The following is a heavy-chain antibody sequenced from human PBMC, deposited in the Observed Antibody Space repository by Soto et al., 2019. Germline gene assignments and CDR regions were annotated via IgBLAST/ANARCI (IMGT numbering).Heavy chain of an antibody. J-gene: IGHJ4*02. V-gene: IGHV3-33*01. CDR2: IWHDGSKT. CDR3: SRGNDRSGHFSYLDF. D-gene: IGHD3-3*02. CDR1: GFTVSSSG. Sequence: PGGFLRLSCVASGFTVSSSGMAWVRKATGKGLEWVAGIWHDGSKTYYADSVKGRFTISRDNWKKSVDLQMNSLRAEDTAVYYCSRGNDRSGHFSYLDFWGQGTPVTVSS.